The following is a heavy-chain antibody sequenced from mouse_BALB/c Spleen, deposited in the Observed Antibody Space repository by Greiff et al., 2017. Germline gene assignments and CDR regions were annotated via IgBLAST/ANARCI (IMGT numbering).Heavy chain of an antibody. J-gene: IGHJ2*01. CDR1: GFTFSSYA. V-gene: IGHV5-6-5*01. CDR3: ARDGTTATGYFDY. Sequence: LQQSGGGLVKPGGSLKLSCAASGFTFSSYAMSWVRQTPEKRLEWVASISSGGSTYYPDSVKGRFTISRDNARNILYLQMSSLRSEDTAMYYCARDGTTATGYFDYWGQGTTLTVSS. D-gene: IGHD1-2*01. CDR2: ISSGGST.